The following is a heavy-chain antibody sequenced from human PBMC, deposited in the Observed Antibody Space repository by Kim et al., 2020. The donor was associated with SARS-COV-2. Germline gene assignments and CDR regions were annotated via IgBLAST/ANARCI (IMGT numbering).Heavy chain of an antibody. CDR2: INTNTGNP. J-gene: IGHJ4*02. Sequence: ASVKVSCKASGYTFTSYAMNWVRQAPGQGLEWMGWINTNTGNPTYAQGLTGRFVFSLDTSVSTAYLQISSLKAEDTAVYYCARVAAPYSYGYFLSFDYWGQGTLVTVSS. CDR3: ARVAAPYSYGYFLSFDY. CDR1: GYTFTSYA. D-gene: IGHD5-18*01. V-gene: IGHV7-4-1*02.